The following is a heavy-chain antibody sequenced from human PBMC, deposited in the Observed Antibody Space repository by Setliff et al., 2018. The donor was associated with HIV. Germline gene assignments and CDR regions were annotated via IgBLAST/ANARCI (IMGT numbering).Heavy chain of an antibody. CDR3: ASSWSRIRYYGMDV. CDR1: GYTFTTYG. Sequence: ASVKVSCKPSGYTFTTYGLSWVRQAPGQGLEWMGWISTYSDERSYAQNLQGRVTMTRNTSISTAYMELSSLRSDDTAVYYCASSWSRIRYYGMDVWGQGTTVTVSS. CDR2: ISTYSDER. D-gene: IGHD6-13*01. V-gene: IGHV1-18*01. J-gene: IGHJ6*02.